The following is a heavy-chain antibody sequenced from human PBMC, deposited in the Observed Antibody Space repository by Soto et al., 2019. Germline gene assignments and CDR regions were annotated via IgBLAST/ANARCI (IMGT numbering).Heavy chain of an antibody. J-gene: IGHJ4*02. V-gene: IGHV4-39*01. CDR1: NDSIRSGTYY. CDR3: ATGRSDSGWYEEHF. Sequence: PSETLSLTCTVSNDSIRSGTYYWAWIRQPPGRGLEWMGSLSYLGTTDHNPSLKSRVTISKDASKNQFSLKLTSVTAADTAVYYCATGRSDSGWYEEHFWGGGTLVTVSS. D-gene: IGHD6-19*01. CDR2: LSYLGTT.